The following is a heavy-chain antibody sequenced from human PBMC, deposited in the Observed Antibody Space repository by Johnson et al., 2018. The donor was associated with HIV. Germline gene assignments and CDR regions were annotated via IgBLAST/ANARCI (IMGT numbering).Heavy chain of an antibody. D-gene: IGHD1-26*01. J-gene: IGHJ3*02. CDR1: GFTFDDYD. CDR2: IHWNGDNT. CDR3: ARGGMRGELGAFDI. Sequence: MQLVESGGGVARPGGSLRLSCAASGFTFDDYDMNWVRQAPGKGLEWVSGIHWNGDNTGYGDSVKGRFTIFRDNAKNSLYLQMNRLRAEDTALYYCARGGMRGELGAFDIWGQGTMVTVSS. V-gene: IGHV3-20*04.